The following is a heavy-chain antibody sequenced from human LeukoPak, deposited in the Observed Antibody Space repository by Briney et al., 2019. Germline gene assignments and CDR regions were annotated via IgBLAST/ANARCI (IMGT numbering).Heavy chain of an antibody. CDR1: GFTFSSYG. Sequence: GGSLRLSCAASGFTFSSYGMHWVRQAPGKGLEWVAVIWYDGSNKNYAESVKGRFTISRDNSKNTLYLQMNNLRAEDTAVYYCARTPSVRSPYFDYWGQGTLVTVSS. CDR3: ARTPSVRSPYFDY. V-gene: IGHV3-33*01. J-gene: IGHJ4*02. CDR2: IWYDGSNK. D-gene: IGHD2-15*01.